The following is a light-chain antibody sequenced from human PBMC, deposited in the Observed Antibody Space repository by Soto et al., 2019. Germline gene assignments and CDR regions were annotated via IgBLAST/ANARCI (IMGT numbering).Light chain of an antibody. V-gene: IGLV1-40*01. Sequence: QSVLTQPPSVSGAPGQRVTISCTGSSSNIGAGYDVHWYQQLPGTAPKLLIYGNSNRPSGVPDRFSGSKSCTSASLAITGLQAEDEAYYYCQSYDSSLSGLYVFGTGTKLTVL. CDR3: QSYDSSLSGLYV. CDR2: GNS. J-gene: IGLJ1*01. CDR1: SSNIGAGYD.